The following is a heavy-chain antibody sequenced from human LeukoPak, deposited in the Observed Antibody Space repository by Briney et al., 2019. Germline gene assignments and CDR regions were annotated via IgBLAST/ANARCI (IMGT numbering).Heavy chain of an antibody. V-gene: IGHV1-69*02. CDR1: GGTFSSYT. D-gene: IGHD2-2*01. CDR3: ARGMSSTSCDY. J-gene: IGHJ4*02. CDR2: IIPILGIA. Sequence: ASVKVSCKASGGTFSSYTISWVRQAPGQGLEWMGRIIPILGIANYAQKCQGRVTITADKSTSTAYMELSSLRSEDTAVYYCARGMSSTSCDYWGQGTLVTVSS.